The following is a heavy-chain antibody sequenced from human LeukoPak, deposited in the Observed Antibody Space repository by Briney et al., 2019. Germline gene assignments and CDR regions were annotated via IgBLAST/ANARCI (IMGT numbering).Heavy chain of an antibody. D-gene: IGHD5-24*01. Sequence: SVKVSCKASGGTFSSYAISWMRQAPGQGLEWMGRIIPILGIANYAQKFQGRVTITADKSTSSAYMELSSLRSEDTAVYYCARQMATINPAFMDVWGQGTTVTVSS. V-gene: IGHV1-69*04. J-gene: IGHJ6*02. CDR3: ARQMATINPAFMDV. CDR2: IIPILGIA. CDR1: GGTFSSYA.